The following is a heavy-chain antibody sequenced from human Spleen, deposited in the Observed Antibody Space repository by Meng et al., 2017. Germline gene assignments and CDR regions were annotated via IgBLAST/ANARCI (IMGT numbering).Heavy chain of an antibody. V-gene: IGHV4-30-4*01. Sequence: QPQLQESGPGLVKPSQTLSLSCSVSGDSISNTESYWGWIRQPPGKGLEWIGYKHYSGTTYYNPSLQSRVSMSVDTSKNQFSLTLSSVTAADTAVYWCARYLYGGSRYTNLFDAWGQGTLVTVS. CDR3: ARYLYGGSRYTNLFDA. CDR2: KHYSGTT. D-gene: IGHD2-15*01. CDR1: GDSISNTESY. J-gene: IGHJ5*01.